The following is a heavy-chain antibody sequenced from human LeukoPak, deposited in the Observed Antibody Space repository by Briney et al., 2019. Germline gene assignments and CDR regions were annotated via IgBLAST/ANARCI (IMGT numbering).Heavy chain of an antibody. CDR1: GGTFSSYA. J-gene: IGHJ6*03. CDR2: IIPIFGTA. Sequence: SVKVSCKASGGTFSSYAISWVRQAPGQGLEWMRGIIPIFGTANYAQKFQGRVTITTDESTSTAYMELSSLRSEDTAVYYCARVLPAAMAYYYYMDVRGKGTTVTVSS. D-gene: IGHD2-2*01. V-gene: IGHV1-69*05. CDR3: ARVLPAAMAYYYYMDV.